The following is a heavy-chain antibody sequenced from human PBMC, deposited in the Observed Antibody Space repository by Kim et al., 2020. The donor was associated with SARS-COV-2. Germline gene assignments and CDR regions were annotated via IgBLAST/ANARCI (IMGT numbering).Heavy chain of an antibody. J-gene: IGHJ6*02. CDR2: IYYSGST. CDR1: GGSISSSSYY. V-gene: IGHV4-39*07. Sequence: SETLSLTCTVSGGSISSSSYYWGWIRQPPGKGLEWIGSIYYSGSTYYNPSLKSRVTISVDTSKNQFSLKLSSVTAADTAVYYCARVYYYYYGMDVWGQGTTVTVSS. CDR3: ARVYYYYYGMDV.